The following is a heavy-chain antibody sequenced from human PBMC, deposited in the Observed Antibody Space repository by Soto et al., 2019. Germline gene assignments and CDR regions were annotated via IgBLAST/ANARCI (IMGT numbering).Heavy chain of an antibody. D-gene: IGHD2-2*01. CDR3: ARDYCSTTYCYAH. CDR2: LWYDESRR. Sequence: PTGSQRHYCEPSGYIFRNHGLHRVRQAPVMGLEWVAVLWYDESRRYYAEAEKGRITISIDISKNTMYLQLNSLRVEDSCISFCARDYCSTTYCYAHWGLGTLVTVSS. V-gene: IGHV3-33*01. CDR1: GYIFRNHG. J-gene: IGHJ4*02.